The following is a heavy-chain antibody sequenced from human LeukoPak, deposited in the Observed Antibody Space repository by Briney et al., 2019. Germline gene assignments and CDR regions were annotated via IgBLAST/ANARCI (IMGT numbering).Heavy chain of an antibody. CDR3: ARSPPSYYGMDV. J-gene: IGHJ6*02. V-gene: IGHV3-33*01. Sequence: GGSLRLSCAASGFTFSSYGMHWVRQAPGKGLEWVAVIWYDGSNKYYADSVKGRFTTSRDNSKNTLYLQMNSLRAEDTAVYYCARSPPSYYGMDVWGQGTTVTVSS. CDR1: GFTFSSYG. CDR2: IWYDGSNK.